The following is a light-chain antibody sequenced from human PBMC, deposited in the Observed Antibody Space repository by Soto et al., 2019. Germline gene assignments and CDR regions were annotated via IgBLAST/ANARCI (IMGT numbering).Light chain of an antibody. CDR3: QSVDGKYVV. CDR2: EDS. Sequence: NFMLTQPHSVSESPGQTVTISCTRSSGSIASDYVQWYQQRPGSAPINVIFEDSQRPSGVPDRFSGSIDSSSNPASLTISRLTTEDAADYYCQSVDGKYVVFGGGTKLTVL. J-gene: IGLJ2*01. CDR1: SGSIASDY. V-gene: IGLV6-57*04.